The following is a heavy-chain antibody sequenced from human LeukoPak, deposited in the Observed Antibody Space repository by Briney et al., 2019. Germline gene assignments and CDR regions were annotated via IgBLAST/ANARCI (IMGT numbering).Heavy chain of an antibody. CDR1: GYSFTSYW. J-gene: IGHJ6*03. D-gene: IGHD4-17*01. V-gene: IGHV5-51*01. CDR3: ARLENGDSHYYYYYMDV. Sequence: GESLKISCKGSGYSFTSYWIGWVRQMPGKGLEWMGIIYPGDSDTRYSPSFQGQVTISADKSISTAYLQWSSLKASDTAMYYCARLENGDSHYYYYYMDVWGKGTTVTVSS. CDR2: IYPGDSDT.